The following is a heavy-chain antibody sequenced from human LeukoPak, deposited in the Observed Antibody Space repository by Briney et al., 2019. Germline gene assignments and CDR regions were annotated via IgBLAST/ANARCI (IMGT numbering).Heavy chain of an antibody. CDR2: ISSDGDNT. CDR1: GFTFSSYA. D-gene: IGHD1-26*01. V-gene: IGHV3-64D*06. CDR3: AKAHVVGSHYVSPGDY. J-gene: IGHJ4*02. Sequence: GGSLRLSCSASGFTFSSYAMRWLRQAPGGGLESISAISSDGDNTYFTGSVKGRFTISRDNSKNTLYLQMSSLRAEDTAVYYCAKAHVVGSHYVSPGDYWGQGTLVTVSS.